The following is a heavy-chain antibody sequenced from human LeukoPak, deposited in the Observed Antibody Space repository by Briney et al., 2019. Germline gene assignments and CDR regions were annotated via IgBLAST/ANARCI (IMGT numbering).Heavy chain of an antibody. CDR1: GFTFSSYS. D-gene: IGHD3-9*01. CDR2: ISSSSSYI. J-gene: IGHJ6*02. V-gene: IGHV3-21*01. Sequence: GGSLRLSCAASGFTFSSYSMNWVRQAPGKGLERVSSISSSSSYIYYADSVKGRFTISRDNAKNSLYLQMNSLRAEDTAVYYCARELKPYYDILTGYSPPTYYGMDVWGQGTTVTVSS. CDR3: ARELKPYYDILTGYSPPTYYGMDV.